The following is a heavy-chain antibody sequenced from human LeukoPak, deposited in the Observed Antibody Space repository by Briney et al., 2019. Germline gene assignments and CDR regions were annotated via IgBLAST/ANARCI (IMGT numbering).Heavy chain of an antibody. J-gene: IGHJ5*02. V-gene: IGHV3-74*01. CDR2: INSDGSST. CDR3: ASGYSSSWERSNWFDP. D-gene: IGHD6-13*01. Sequence: PGGSLRLSCAASEFTFSSYWMHWVRQAPGKGLVWVSRINSDGSSTSYADSVKGRFTISRDNAKNTLYLQMNSLRAEDTAVYYCASGYSSSWERSNWFDPWGQGTLVTVSS. CDR1: EFTFSSYW.